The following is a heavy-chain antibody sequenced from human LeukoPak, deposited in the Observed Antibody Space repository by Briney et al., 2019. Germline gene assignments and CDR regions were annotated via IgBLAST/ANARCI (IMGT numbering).Heavy chain of an antibody. J-gene: IGHJ4*02. V-gene: IGHV3-11*01. CDR3: ARGPRVEQFLEWLLPPDY. D-gene: IGHD3-3*01. CDR2: ISSSGSTI. CDR1: GFTFSDYY. Sequence: GGSLRLSCAASGFTFSDYYMSWIRQAPGKGLEWVSYISSSGSTIYYADSVKGRFTISRDNAKNSLYLQMNSLRAEDTAVYYCARGPRVEQFLEWLLPPDYWGQGTLVTVSS.